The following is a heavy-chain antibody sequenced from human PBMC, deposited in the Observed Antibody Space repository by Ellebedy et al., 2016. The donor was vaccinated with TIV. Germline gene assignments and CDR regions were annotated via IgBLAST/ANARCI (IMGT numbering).Heavy chain of an antibody. CDR2: ITSSGGST. Sequence: GGSLRLSCTASGFTFGDYAMSWVRQAPGKGLEWVSAITSSGGSTYYADSVKGRFTISRDNSKNTLYLQMNSLRAEDTAVYYCARGYSCYDCFDYWGQGTLVTVSS. CDR1: GFTFGDYA. CDR3: ARGYSCYDCFDY. D-gene: IGHD5-12*01. J-gene: IGHJ4*02. V-gene: IGHV3-23*01.